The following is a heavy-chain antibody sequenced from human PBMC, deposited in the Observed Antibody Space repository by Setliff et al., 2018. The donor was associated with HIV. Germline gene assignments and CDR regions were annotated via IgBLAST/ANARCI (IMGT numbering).Heavy chain of an antibody. Sequence: SATLSLTCTVSGCSISSYSWSWIRQPPGKGLEWIGYIYTSGSTNYNPSLKSRVTISVDTSENQFSLKLTSVTAADTAMYFCASDATIEGYMDVWGKGTTVTVSS. V-gene: IGHV4-4*08. D-gene: IGHD3-3*01. J-gene: IGHJ6*03. CDR2: IYTSGST. CDR1: GCSISSYS. CDR3: ASDATIEGYMDV.